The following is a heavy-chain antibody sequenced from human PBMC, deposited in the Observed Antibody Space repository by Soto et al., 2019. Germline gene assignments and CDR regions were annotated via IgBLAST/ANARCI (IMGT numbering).Heavy chain of an antibody. V-gene: IGHV3-66*01. CDR2: IYSGGST. Sequence: PGGSLRLSCAASGFTVSSNYMSWVRQAPGKGLEWVSVIYSGGSTYYADPVKGRFTISRDNSKNTLYLQMNSLRAEDTAVYYCARDRRYSDDFSHLYYFDYWGQGTLVTVSS. CDR1: GFTVSSNY. CDR3: ARDRRYSDDFSHLYYFDY. D-gene: IGHD3-3*01. J-gene: IGHJ4*02.